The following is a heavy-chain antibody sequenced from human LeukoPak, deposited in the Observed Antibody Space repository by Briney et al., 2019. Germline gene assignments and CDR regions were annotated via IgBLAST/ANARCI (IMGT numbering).Heavy chain of an antibody. CDR2: ISGSGDRT. D-gene: IGHD4-17*01. Sequence: GGSLRLSCAASGITASSYAMTWVRHAPGKGLEWVSSISGSGDRTMYADSVKGRFTISRDNFKNTLSLQMNSLRAEDTAVYHCAKDPNGDYIGAFDMWGQGTMVTVSS. J-gene: IGHJ3*02. CDR3: AKDPNGDYIGAFDM. V-gene: IGHV3-23*01. CDR1: GITASSYA.